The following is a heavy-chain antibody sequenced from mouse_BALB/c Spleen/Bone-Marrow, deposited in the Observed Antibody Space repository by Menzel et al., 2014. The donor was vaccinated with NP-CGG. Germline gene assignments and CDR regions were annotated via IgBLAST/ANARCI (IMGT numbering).Heavy chain of an antibody. J-gene: IGHJ2*01. CDR2: IRNKANDYTT. Sequence: EVMLVESGGGLVQPGGSLRLSCATSGFTFTDYYMNWVRQPPGKALEWLGFIRNKANDYTTEYSASVKSRFTISRDNSQNILYLQMNTLRADNSATYYCARDKGRVFFDYWGQGTTLTVSS. CDR1: GFTFTDYY. V-gene: IGHV7-3*02. CDR3: ARDKGRVFFDY.